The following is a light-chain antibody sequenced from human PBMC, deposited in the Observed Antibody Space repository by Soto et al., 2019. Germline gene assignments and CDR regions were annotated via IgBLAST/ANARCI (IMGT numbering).Light chain of an antibody. CDR1: QSISSW. CDR3: KKYNSYPLT. V-gene: IGKV1-5*03. J-gene: IGKJ2*01. Sequence: DIQMTQSPSTLSASVGDRVTITCRASQSISSWLAWYQQKPGKAPKLLIYKASSLESGVPSRFSGSGSGTEFTLTISSLQPDDFATYYCKKYNSYPLTFGQGTKLEIK. CDR2: KAS.